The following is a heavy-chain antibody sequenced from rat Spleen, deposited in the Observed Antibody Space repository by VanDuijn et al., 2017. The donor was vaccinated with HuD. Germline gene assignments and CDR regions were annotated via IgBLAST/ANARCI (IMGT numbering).Heavy chain of an antibody. Sequence: EVQLVESGGGLVQPGRSLKLSCVVSRFTFSNYGMHWIRQGPTKGLEWVATISYDGSSTYYRDSVKGRFTISRDNAKSTLYLQMDSLRSEDTATYFCARHRTPYWGQGVMVTVSS. J-gene: IGHJ2*01. D-gene: IGHD3-1*01. CDR3: ARHRTPY. V-gene: IGHV5-29*01. CDR2: ISYDGSST. CDR1: RFTFSNYG.